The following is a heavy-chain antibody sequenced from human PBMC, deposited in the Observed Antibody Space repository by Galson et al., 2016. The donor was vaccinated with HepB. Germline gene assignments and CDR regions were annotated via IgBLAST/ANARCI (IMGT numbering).Heavy chain of an antibody. CDR1: GFPFSTFW. J-gene: IGHJ4*02. CDR2: INQDGSGK. CDR3: ARIYIVGGTFDN. D-gene: IGHD1-26*01. V-gene: IGHV3-7*01. Sequence: SLRLSCAASGFPFSTFWMTWVRQAPGKGLEWVGNINQDGSGKYFVDSVKGRFTISRDNTKNSLFLQMNSLRAEDTAVYYCARIYIVGGTFDNWGQGTLATVSS.